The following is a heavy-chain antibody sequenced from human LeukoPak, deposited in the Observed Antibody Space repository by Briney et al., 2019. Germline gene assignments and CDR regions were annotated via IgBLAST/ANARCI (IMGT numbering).Heavy chain of an antibody. CDR1: GFTFSSYS. V-gene: IGHV3-21*04. Sequence: PGGSLRLSCAASGFTFSSYSMNWVRQAPGKGLEWVSFISSSSSYIYYAESVKGRFTISRDNSKNTLYLQMNSLRAEDTAVYYCAKHRWFGELYYWGQGTLVTVSS. CDR3: AKHRWFGELYY. J-gene: IGHJ4*02. D-gene: IGHD3-10*01. CDR2: ISSSSSYI.